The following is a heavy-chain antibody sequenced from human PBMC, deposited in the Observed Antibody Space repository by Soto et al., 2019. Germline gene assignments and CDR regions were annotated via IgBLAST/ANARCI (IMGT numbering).Heavy chain of an antibody. CDR1: GYTFTSYY. J-gene: IGHJ4*02. V-gene: IGHV1-46*01. D-gene: IGHD2-15*01. CDR2: INPSGGST. CDR3: ARAAYCSGGSCADFGY. Sequence: WASVKVSCKASGYTFTSYYMHWVRQAPGQGLEWMGIINPSGGSTSYAQKFQGRVTMTRDTSTSTVYMELSSLRSEDTAVYYCARAAYCSGGSCADFGYWGQGTLVTVSS.